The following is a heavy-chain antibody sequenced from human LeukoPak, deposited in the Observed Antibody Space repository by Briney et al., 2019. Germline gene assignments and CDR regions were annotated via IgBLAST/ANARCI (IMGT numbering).Heavy chain of an antibody. CDR3: AKNYYYMDV. CDR2: ISGSGGSP. J-gene: IGHJ6*03. CDR1: GFPFDDYG. V-gene: IGHV3-23*01. Sequence: GGSLRLSCAASGFPFDDYGMTWVRQAPGKGLEWVSAISGSGGSPYYADSVKGRFTISRDNSKNTLYLQMNSLRAEDTAVYYCAKNYYYMDVWGKGTTVTISS.